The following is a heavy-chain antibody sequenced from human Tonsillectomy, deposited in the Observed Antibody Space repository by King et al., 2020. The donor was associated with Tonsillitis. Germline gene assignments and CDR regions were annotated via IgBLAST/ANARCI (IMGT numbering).Heavy chain of an antibody. CDR3: GRDGPSGSHYVGLDY. J-gene: IGHJ4*02. CDR1: GFAFSTYA. D-gene: IGHD1-26*01. CDR2: ISYDVTYK. V-gene: IGHV3-30*09. Sequence: VLLVESGGGVVQPGRSLRLSCAASGFAFSTYAMHWVRQAPGKGLEWVALISYDVTYKRYADSVKGRFAISRDNSENTLYLQMNSLRPEDTAVYYCGRDGPSGSHYVGLDYWGQGTLVTVSS.